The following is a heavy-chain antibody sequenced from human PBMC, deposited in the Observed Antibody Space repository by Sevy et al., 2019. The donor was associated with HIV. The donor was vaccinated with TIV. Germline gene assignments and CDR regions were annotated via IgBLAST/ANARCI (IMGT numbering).Heavy chain of an antibody. Sequence: GGSLRLSCTASAFTFSDYYMSWIRQTPGKGLECVSFISSTTGYTNYADSVKGRFTISRDNAKNSLYLQMNNLRAEDTAVYYCARSLKDWTPSAGHWGQGTLVTVSS. V-gene: IGHV3-11*06. D-gene: IGHD1-1*01. J-gene: IGHJ4*02. CDR3: ARSLKDWTPSAGH. CDR2: ISSTTGYT. CDR1: AFTFSDYY.